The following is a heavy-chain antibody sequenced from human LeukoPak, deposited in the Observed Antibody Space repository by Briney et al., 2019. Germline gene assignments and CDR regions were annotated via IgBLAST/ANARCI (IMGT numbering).Heavy chain of an antibody. CDR2: IYYSGST. Sequence: SETLSLTCTVSGGSISSSSYYWGWIRQPPGKGLEWIGSIYYSGSTYYNPPLKSRVTISVDTSKNQFSLKLSSVTAADTAVYYCARQLGYCSSTSCYADKVDYWGQGTLVTVSS. CDR3: ARQLGYCSSTSCYADKVDY. J-gene: IGHJ4*02. V-gene: IGHV4-39*01. CDR1: GGSISSSSYY. D-gene: IGHD2-2*01.